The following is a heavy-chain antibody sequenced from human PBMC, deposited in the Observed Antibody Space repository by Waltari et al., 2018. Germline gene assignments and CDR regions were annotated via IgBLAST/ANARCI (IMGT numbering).Heavy chain of an antibody. Sequence: QVQLQESGPGLVKPSETLSLTCAVSGYSISSGYYWGWIRQPPGKGLEWIGSIYHSGSTYYNPSLKSRVTISVDTSKNQFSLKLSSVTAADTAVYYCARDSSSWYERVFDYWGQGTLVTVSS. CDR2: IYHSGST. CDR1: GYSISSGYY. CDR3: ARDSSSWYERVFDY. V-gene: IGHV4-38-2*02. J-gene: IGHJ4*02. D-gene: IGHD6-13*01.